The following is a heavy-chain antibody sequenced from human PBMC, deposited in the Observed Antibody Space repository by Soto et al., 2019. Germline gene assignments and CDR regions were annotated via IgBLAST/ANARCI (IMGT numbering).Heavy chain of an antibody. V-gene: IGHV1-69*01. Sequence: QVQLVQSGAEVKKPGSSVRVSCKASGGTFSNFAISWVRQAPGQGFEWVGGIIPSFGTTNYAQQFQGDVTISVHASTATAYFELTRLTSEDTAVYYCPPREVPACRGESCYAYISRRVHFYFSGMDVGGQGTSVTAS. CDR3: PPREVPACRGESCYAYISRRVHFYFSGMDV. J-gene: IGHJ6*01. CDR2: IIPSFGTT. D-gene: IGHD2-15*01. CDR1: GGTFSNFA.